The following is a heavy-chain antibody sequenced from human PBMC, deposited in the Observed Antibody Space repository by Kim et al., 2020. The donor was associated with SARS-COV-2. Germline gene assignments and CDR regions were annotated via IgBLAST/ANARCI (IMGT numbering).Heavy chain of an antibody. V-gene: IGHV3-66*01. Sequence: GGSLRLSCAASGFSVSDSYMNWVRQAPGKGLEWVSVIFGGDNTYYADSVKGRFTISRDNSKNTVYLQMNSLRAEDTAVYYCARDWNADKYFDSWGQGTLVTFSS. CDR1: GFSVSDSY. J-gene: IGHJ4*02. CDR3: ARDWNADKYFDS. CDR2: IFGGDNT. D-gene: IGHD1-1*01.